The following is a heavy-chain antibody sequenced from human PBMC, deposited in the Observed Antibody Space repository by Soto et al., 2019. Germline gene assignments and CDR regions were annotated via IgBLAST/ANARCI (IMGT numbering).Heavy chain of an antibody. D-gene: IGHD3-10*01. J-gene: IGHJ5*02. CDR2: IIPIFGTA. Sequence: GLEWTGGIIPIFGTATYAQKFQGRVTITSDESTSTAYMERSSLRSEDTAMYYCATSRLYYYCSGSYGPWRQGTRVTVSS. V-gene: IGHV1-69*01. CDR3: ATSRLYYYCSGSYGP.